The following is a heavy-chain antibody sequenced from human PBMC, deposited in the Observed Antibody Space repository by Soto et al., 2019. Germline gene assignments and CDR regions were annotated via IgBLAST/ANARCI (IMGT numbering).Heavy chain of an antibody. V-gene: IGHV1-46*01. J-gene: IGHJ4*02. CDR2: INPRGGSA. Sequence: ASVKVSCKASGYRFTSYYILWVRQAPGQGLEWMGIINPRGGSASYAQKFQGRITMTRDTSTRTAYMELRSLRYDDTAMYYRARDFTGWPPDGVDYWGQGTQVTAPQ. CDR3: ARDFTGWPPDGVDY. D-gene: IGHD3-16*01. CDR1: GYRFTSYY.